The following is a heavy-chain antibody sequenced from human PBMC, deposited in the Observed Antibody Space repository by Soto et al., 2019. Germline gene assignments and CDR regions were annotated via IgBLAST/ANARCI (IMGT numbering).Heavy chain of an antibody. V-gene: IGHV1-18*01. CDR2: ISAYNGNT. J-gene: IGHJ4*02. Sequence: QVQLVQSGAEVKKPGASVKVSCKASGYTFTSYGITWVRQAPGQGLEWMGWISAYNGNTNYAQKLQGRVTMTTDTSTGTAYMGLRSLRSDDTAVYYCARDLFEVYCGGDCYSVWGQGTLVTVSS. CDR3: ARDLFEVYCGGDCYSV. D-gene: IGHD2-21*02. CDR1: GYTFTSYG.